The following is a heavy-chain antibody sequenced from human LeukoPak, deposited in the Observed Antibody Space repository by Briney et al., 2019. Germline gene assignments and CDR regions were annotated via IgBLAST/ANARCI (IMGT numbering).Heavy chain of an antibody. Sequence: SETLSLTCTVSGGSISSYYWSWIRQPPGKGLEWIGYIYYSGSTNYNPSLKSRVTISADTSKNQFSLKLSSVTAADTAVYYCAGASYDSSGVHWGQGTLVTVSS. CDR3: AGASYDSSGVH. J-gene: IGHJ4*02. CDR1: GGSISSYY. CDR2: IYYSGST. V-gene: IGHV4-59*01. D-gene: IGHD3-22*01.